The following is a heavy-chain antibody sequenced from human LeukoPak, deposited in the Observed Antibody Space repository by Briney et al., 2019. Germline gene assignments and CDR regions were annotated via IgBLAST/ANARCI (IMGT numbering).Heavy chain of an antibody. CDR3: ARGGGWTIFGVVIILNWFDP. J-gene: IGHJ5*02. V-gene: IGHV4-34*01. CDR2: INHSGST. D-gene: IGHD3-3*01. Sequence: PSETLSLTCAVYGGSFSGYYWSWIRQPPGKGLEWIGEINHSGSTNYNPSLKSRVTISVDTSKNQFSLKLSSVTAADTAVYYCARGGGWTIFGVVIILNWFDPWGQGTLVTVSS. CDR1: GGSFSGYY.